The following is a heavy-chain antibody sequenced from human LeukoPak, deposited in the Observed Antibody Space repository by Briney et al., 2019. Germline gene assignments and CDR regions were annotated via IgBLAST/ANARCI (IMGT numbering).Heavy chain of an antibody. Sequence: SETLSLTCTVSGGSISSYYWSWIRQPPGKGLEWIGYIYHGGSTNYNPSLKSRVTISVDTSKNQFSLKLSSVTATDTAVYYCARASPLCSGGRCYDYWGQGTPVTVSS. J-gene: IGHJ4*02. CDR3: ARASPLCSGGRCYDY. D-gene: IGHD2-15*01. CDR2: IYHGGST. CDR1: GGSISSYY. V-gene: IGHV4-59*01.